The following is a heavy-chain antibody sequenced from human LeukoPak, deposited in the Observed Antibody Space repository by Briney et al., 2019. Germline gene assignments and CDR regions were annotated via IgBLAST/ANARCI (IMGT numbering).Heavy chain of an antibody. CDR3: ARGSGSYYWFDY. CDR2: IYSGGST. J-gene: IGHJ4*02. V-gene: IGHV3-66*01. D-gene: IGHD1-26*01. CDR1: GFTFTNYN. Sequence: TGGSLRLSCAASGFTFTNYNMNWVRQAPGKGLEWVSVIYSGGSTYYADSVKGRFTISRDISKNTLYLQMNSLRAEDTAVYYCARGSGSYYWFDYWGQGTLVTVSS.